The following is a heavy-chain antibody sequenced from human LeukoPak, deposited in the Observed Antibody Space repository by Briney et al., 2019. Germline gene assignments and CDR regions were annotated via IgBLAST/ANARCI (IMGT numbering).Heavy chain of an antibody. V-gene: IGHV3-49*04. CDR1: GLTFGDYA. D-gene: IGHD5-18*01. CDR2: IRSKAYGGTT. CDR3: TRDPGGYSYGYGGGYFDY. Sequence: PGGSLRLSCTASGLTFGDYAMSWVRQAPGKGLEWVGFIRSKAYGGTTEYAASVKGRFTISRDDSKSIAYLQMNSLKTEDTAVYYCTRDPGGYSYGYGGGYFDYWGQGTLVTVSS. J-gene: IGHJ4*02.